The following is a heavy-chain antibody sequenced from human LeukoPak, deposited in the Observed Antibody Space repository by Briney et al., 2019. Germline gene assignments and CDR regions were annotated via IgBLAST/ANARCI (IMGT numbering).Heavy chain of an antibody. Sequence: PSETLSLTCAVYGGSISDYYWNWIRQPPGKGLEWIGEINQSGTTNYNPSLKSRLTISLDTSKNHLFLKLTSATAADTALYYCAGGATPGVFWGQGILVTVSA. CDR3: AGGATPGVF. D-gene: IGHD3-10*01. CDR1: GGSISDYY. CDR2: INQSGTT. J-gene: IGHJ4*02. V-gene: IGHV4-34*01.